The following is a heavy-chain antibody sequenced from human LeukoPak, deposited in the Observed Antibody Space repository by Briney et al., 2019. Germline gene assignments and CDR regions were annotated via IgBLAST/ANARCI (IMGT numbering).Heavy chain of an antibody. D-gene: IGHD1-7*01. V-gene: IGHV3-66*02. CDR1: GFTVSDNY. Sequence: PGGSLRLSCAVSGFTVSDNYMTWVRQAPGKGLEWVSIIYTSGTTYYSDSVKGRFTISRDNSKNTLYLQMNSLRAEGTAVYYCARSGRTSFYSYMDVWGKGTTVTVSS. CDR2: IYTSGTT. J-gene: IGHJ6*03. CDR3: ARSGRTSFYSYMDV.